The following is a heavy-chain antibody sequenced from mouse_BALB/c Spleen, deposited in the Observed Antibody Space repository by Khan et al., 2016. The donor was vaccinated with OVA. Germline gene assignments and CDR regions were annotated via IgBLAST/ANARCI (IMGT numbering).Heavy chain of an antibody. J-gene: IGHJ4*01. CDR2: MWSDGST. D-gene: IGHD2-4*01. Sequence: VQLQQSGPGLVAPSQSLSITCTISGFSLTNYGIHWVRQPPGKGLEWLVLMWSDGSTTYNSALKSRLTIIKYNSKSQVFLKMNSLQTDDTAMYFCARQPYYHYNVMDYWGQGTSVTVSS. CDR1: GFSLTNYG. CDR3: ARQPYYHYNVMDY. V-gene: IGHV2-6-1*01.